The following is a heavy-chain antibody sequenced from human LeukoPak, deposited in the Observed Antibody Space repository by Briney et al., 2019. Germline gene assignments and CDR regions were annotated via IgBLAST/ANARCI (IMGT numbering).Heavy chain of an antibody. CDR1: GFIFSSYG. D-gene: IGHD6-6*01. Sequence: HPGGSLRLSCAASGFIFSSYGMSWVRQAPGKGLEWVSGISRSGFSTNYADSVQGRFTMSRDKSKNTMYLEMKSLRAGDTAISYCAKAKYSTSSGGFDYWGQGTLVTVSS. CDR3: AKAKYSTSSGGFDY. V-gene: IGHV3-23*01. CDR2: ISRSGFST. J-gene: IGHJ4*02.